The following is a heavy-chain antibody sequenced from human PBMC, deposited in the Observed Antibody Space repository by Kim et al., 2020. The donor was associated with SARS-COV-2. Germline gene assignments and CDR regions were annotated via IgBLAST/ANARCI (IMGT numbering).Heavy chain of an antibody. J-gene: IGHJ4*02. Sequence: SNKYYAEPGKGRFTISRDNSKNTLYLQMNSLRAEDTAVYYCAKGEWLLDYWGQGTLVTVSS. D-gene: IGHD3-3*01. CDR3: AKGEWLLDY. V-gene: IGHV3-30*07. CDR2: SNK.